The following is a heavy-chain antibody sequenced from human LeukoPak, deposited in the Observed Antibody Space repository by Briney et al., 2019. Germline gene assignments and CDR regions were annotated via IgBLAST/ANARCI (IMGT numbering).Heavy chain of an antibody. CDR3: ARTQTMMGAFDI. CDR1: GGSISSGDYY. Sequence: SETLSLTCTVSGGSISSGDYYWSWIRQPPGKGLEWIGYIYNSGSTYYNPSLKGRLTISVDTSKKQFSLKLSSVTAADTAVYYCARTQTMMGAFDIWGQGTMVTVSS. V-gene: IGHV4-30-4*01. J-gene: IGHJ3*02. D-gene: IGHD3-22*01. CDR2: IYNSGST.